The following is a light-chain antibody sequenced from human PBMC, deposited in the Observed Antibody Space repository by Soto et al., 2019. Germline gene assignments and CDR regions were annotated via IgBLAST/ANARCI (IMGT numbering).Light chain of an antibody. Sequence: IVLTQAPGTLSLSPGEGATLSCRASQSVNNNYLAWYQQKPGQAPRLLIYGASKRATGIPDRFSGSGSGTDFTLTISRLEPEDFAVYYCHPYSTSPLAFGGGTKVDIK. J-gene: IGKJ4*01. CDR2: GAS. CDR3: HPYSTSPLA. V-gene: IGKV3-20*01. CDR1: QSVNNNY.